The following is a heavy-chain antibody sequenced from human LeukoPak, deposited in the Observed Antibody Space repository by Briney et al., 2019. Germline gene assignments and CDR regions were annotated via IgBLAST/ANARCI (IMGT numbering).Heavy chain of an antibody. V-gene: IGHV3-64*01. J-gene: IGHJ3*02. CDR2: ISSNGGIT. Sequence: GGSLRLSCAASEFTFTTYTMHWVRQAPGKGLEHVSAISSNGGITYYANSVKGRFTISRDNSKNTLYLQMGSLRAEDMAVYYCARLTSTIPDAFDIWGQGTMVTVSS. CDR1: EFTFTTYT. CDR3: ARLTSTIPDAFDI. D-gene: IGHD3-3*01.